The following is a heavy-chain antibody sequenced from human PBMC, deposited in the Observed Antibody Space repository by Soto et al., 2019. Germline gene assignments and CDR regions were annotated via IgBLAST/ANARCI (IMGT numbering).Heavy chain of an antibody. Sequence: QVQLVQSGAEVKKPGSSVKVCCKASGGTFSRYTISWVRQAPGQGLEWMGGIIPRFGTANSAQKGRGRVTITADESTSPAHMQRSSLRSEDTAVYYCAREGYGDYGKPFDYWGQGTLFTVSS. V-gene: IGHV1-69*01. J-gene: IGHJ4*02. CDR3: AREGYGDYGKPFDY. CDR1: GGTFSRYT. D-gene: IGHD4-17*01. CDR2: IIPRFGTA.